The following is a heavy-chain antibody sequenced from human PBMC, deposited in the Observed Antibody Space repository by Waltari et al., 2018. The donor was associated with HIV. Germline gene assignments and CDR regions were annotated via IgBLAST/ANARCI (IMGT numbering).Heavy chain of an antibody. CDR1: GFTFSTYN. Sequence: EVQLVESGGGLVKPGGSLRLSCAASGFTFSTYNMNWVRQAPGKGLEWVSSIRSVGSYIYYPDSFKGRFTISRDNAKNSLYLQMNSLRAEDTAVYYCAGGGYDYAWGTYRPFDYWGQGTLVTVSS. D-gene: IGHD3-16*02. V-gene: IGHV3-21*03. CDR3: AGGGYDYAWGTYRPFDY. J-gene: IGHJ4*02. CDR2: IRSVGSYI.